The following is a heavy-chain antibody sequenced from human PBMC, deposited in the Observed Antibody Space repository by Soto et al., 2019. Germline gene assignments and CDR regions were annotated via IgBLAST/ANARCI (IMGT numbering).Heavy chain of an antibody. Sequence: ASVKVSCKASGGTFSSYAISWVRQAPGQGLEWMGGIIPIFGTANYAQKFQGRVTITADESTSTAYMELSSLRSEDTAVYYCARGFAEYYDSSGFDYWGQGTLVTVSS. CDR3: ARGFAEYYDSSGFDY. CDR2: IIPIFGTA. J-gene: IGHJ4*02. V-gene: IGHV1-69*13. CDR1: GGTFSSYA. D-gene: IGHD3-22*01.